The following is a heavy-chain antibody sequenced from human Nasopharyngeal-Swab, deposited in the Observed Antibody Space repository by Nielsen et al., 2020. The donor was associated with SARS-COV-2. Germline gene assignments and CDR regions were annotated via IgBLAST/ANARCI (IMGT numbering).Heavy chain of an antibody. CDR3: ARDPHIVVVPGNWFDP. D-gene: IGHD2-2*01. V-gene: IGHV1-8*01. CDR1: GYTFTSYD. J-gene: IGHJ5*02. Sequence: ASVKVSCKASGYTFTSYDINWVRQATGQGLEWMGWMNPNSGNTGYAQKFQGRVTMTRNTSISTAYMELSSLRSDDTAVYYCARDPHIVVVPGNWFDPWGQGTLVTVSS. CDR2: MNPNSGNT.